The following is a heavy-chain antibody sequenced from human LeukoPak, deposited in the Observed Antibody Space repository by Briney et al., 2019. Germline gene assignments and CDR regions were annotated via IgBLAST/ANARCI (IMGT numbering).Heavy chain of an antibody. J-gene: IGHJ4*02. CDR3: ARHQNNWGPFFDY. Sequence: PSETLSLTCAVYGGSFSGYYWSWIRQPPGKGLGWIGSIYYSGSTYYNPSLKSRVTISVDTSKNQFSLKLSSVTAADTAVYYCARHQNNWGPFFDYWGQGTLVTVSS. D-gene: IGHD7-27*01. CDR2: IYYSGST. CDR1: GGSFSGYY. V-gene: IGHV4-34*01.